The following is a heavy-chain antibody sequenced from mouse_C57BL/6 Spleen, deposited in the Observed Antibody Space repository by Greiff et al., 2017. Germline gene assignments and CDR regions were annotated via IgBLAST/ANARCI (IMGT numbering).Heavy chain of an antibody. J-gene: IGHJ3*01. CDR1: GYTFTSYW. CDR2: IHPSSGYT. V-gene: IGHV1-7*01. D-gene: IGHD4-1*01. CDR3: ARDWDGAWFAY. Sequence: VQLQQSGAELAKPGASVKLSCKASGYTFTSYWMHWVKPRPGQGLEWIGYIHPSSGYTKYNQKFKDKATLTADKSSSTAYMQLSSLTSEDSAVYDCARDWDGAWFAYWGQGTLVTVSA.